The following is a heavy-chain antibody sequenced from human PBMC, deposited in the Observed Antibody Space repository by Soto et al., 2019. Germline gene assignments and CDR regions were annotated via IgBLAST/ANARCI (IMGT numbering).Heavy chain of an antibody. V-gene: IGHV3-21*01. CDR1: GFTFSSYS. CDR3: ATESYVWGSYRYFSAFDI. CDR2: ISSSSSYI. J-gene: IGHJ3*02. Sequence: VGSLRLSCAASGFTFSSYSMNWVRQAPGKGLEWVSSISSSSSYIYYADSVKGRFTISRDNAKNSLYLQMNSLRAEDTAVYYCATESYVWGSYRYFSAFDIWGQGTMVTVSS. D-gene: IGHD3-16*02.